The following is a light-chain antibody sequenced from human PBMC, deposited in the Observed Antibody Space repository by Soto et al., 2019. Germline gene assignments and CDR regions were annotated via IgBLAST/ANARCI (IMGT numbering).Light chain of an antibody. CDR2: DAS. V-gene: IGKV3-15*01. J-gene: IGKJ1*01. Sequence: ILMTQSTATLSVSPGERATLSCRASQSISNNLAWYQQKPGQAPRLLIYDASTRATGIPARFSGSGSGTEFTLTISGLQSEDFAVYYCQQYNNWPPWTFGQGTKAEIK. CDR1: QSISNN. CDR3: QQYNNWPPWT.